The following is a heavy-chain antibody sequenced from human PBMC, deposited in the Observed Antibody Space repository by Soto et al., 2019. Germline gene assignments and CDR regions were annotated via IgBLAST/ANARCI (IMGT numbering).Heavy chain of an antibody. J-gene: IGHJ5*02. CDR1: GGSFSGYY. CDR2: INHSGST. Sequence: SETLSFTCAVYGGSFSGYYWSWIRQPPGKGLEWIGEINHSGSTNYNPSLKSRVTISVDTSKNQFSMKLSSVTAADTAVYYCARGLKRWLQSQNWFDPWGQGTLVTVSS. D-gene: IGHD5-12*01. CDR3: ARGLKRWLQSQNWFDP. V-gene: IGHV4-34*01.